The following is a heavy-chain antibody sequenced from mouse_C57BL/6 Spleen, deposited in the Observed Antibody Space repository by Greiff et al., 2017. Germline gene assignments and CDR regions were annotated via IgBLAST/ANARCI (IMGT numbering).Heavy chain of an antibody. CDR1: GFSLTSYG. CDR3: ARPLTYGSSSYAMDY. V-gene: IGHV2-2*01. Sequence: QVQLQQSGPGLVQPSQSLSITCTVSGFSLTSYGVHWVRQSPGKGLEWLGVIWSGGSTDYNAAFISRLSISKDNSKSQVFFKMNRLQADDTAIYYCARPLTYGSSSYAMDYWGQGTSVTVSS. CDR2: IWSGGST. D-gene: IGHD1-1*01. J-gene: IGHJ4*01.